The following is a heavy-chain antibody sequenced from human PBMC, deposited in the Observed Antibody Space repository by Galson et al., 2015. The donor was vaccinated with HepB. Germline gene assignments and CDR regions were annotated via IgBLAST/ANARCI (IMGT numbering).Heavy chain of an antibody. V-gene: IGHV3-66*01. J-gene: IGHJ4*02. CDR1: GFTVSSNY. Sequence: SLRLSCAASGFTVSSNYMSWVRQAPGKGLEWVSVIYSGGSTYYADSVKGRFTISRDNSKNTLYLQMNSLRAEDTAVYYCARDARGRGFDYWGQGTLVTVSS. D-gene: IGHD3-10*01. CDR3: ARDARGRGFDY. CDR2: IYSGGST.